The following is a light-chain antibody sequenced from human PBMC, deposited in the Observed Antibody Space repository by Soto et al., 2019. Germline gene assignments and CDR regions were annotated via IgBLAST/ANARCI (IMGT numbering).Light chain of an antibody. Sequence: EIVMTQSPATLSVSPGERATLSCRASQSVSSNLAWYQQKPGQAPRLLIYDAFTRATGIPARFSGSGSRTEFTLTISSLQSEDFAVYYCQQYNNWSPWTFGQGTKVDIK. J-gene: IGKJ1*01. CDR2: DAF. CDR3: QQYNNWSPWT. V-gene: IGKV3-15*01. CDR1: QSVSSN.